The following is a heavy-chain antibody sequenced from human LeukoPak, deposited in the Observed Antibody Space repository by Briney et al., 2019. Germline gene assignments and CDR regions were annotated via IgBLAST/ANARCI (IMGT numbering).Heavy chain of an antibody. D-gene: IGHD1-26*01. CDR2: ISGSGGST. J-gene: IGHJ3*02. CDR1: GFTFSSYA. Sequence: LGGSLRLSCAASGFTFSSYAMSWVRQAPGKGLEWVSAISGSGGSTYYADSVKGRFTISRDNSKNTLYLQMNSLRAEDTAVYYCAKNFAGIVGASDAFDIWGQGTMVTVSS. V-gene: IGHV3-23*01. CDR3: AKNFAGIVGASDAFDI.